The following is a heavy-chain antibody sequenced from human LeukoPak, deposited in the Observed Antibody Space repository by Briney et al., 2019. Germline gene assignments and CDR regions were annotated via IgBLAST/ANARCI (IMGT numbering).Heavy chain of an antibody. J-gene: IGHJ4*02. CDR1: GFTFDDYA. CDR3: AKDKYYDSSGYSDY. V-gene: IGHV3-9*01. CDR2: ISWNSGSI. Sequence: PGGSLRLSCAASGFTFDDYAMHWVRQAPGKGLEWVSGISWNSGSIGCADSVKGRFTISRDNAKNSLYLQMNSLRAEDTALYYCAKDKYYDSSGYSDYWGQGTLVTVSS. D-gene: IGHD3-22*01.